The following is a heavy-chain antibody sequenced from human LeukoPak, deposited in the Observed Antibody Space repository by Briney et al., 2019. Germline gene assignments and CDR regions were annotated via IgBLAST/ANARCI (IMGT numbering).Heavy chain of an antibody. CDR2: IKEGGSDK. V-gene: IGHV3-7*01. Sequence: GGSLRLSCAASGFTFSRYWMSWVRQAPGKGLEWVANIKEGGSDKYYVDSVKGRFTISRDNSKNSLYLQMNSLRAEDTAVYYCARQGDDYWGHGTLVTVSS. J-gene: IGHJ4*01. CDR3: ARQGDDY. D-gene: IGHD3-16*01. CDR1: GFTFSRYW.